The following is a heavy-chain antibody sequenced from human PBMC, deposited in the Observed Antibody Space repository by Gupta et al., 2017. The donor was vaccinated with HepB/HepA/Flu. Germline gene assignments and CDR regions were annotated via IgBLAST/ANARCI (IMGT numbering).Heavy chain of an antibody. D-gene: IGHD2-15*01. Sequence: EVQLVESGGGLVQPGGSLRLSCAASGFTFSSYEMQWVRQAPGKGLEWVSYISSSGSTIYYADSVKGRFTISRDNAKNSLYLQMNSLRAEDTAVYYCARLCGDPALTPAYFDYWGQGTLVTVSS. CDR1: GFTFSSYE. CDR3: ARLCGDPALTPAYFDY. J-gene: IGHJ4*02. V-gene: IGHV3-48*03. CDR2: ISSSGSTI.